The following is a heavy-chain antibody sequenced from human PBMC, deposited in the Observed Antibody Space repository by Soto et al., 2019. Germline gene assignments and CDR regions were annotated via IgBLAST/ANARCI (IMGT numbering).Heavy chain of an antibody. J-gene: IGHJ5*02. D-gene: IGHD3-3*01. CDR1: GFTFSSYW. V-gene: IGHV3-7*01. CDR2: IKQDGSEK. Sequence: GGSLRLSCAASGFTFSSYWMSWVRQAPGKGLEWVANIKQDGSEKYYVDSVKGRFTASRDNAKNSLYLQMNSLRAEDTAVYYCARGGELYDFWSGYYWNWFDPWGQGTLVTVSS. CDR3: ARGGELYDFWSGYYWNWFDP.